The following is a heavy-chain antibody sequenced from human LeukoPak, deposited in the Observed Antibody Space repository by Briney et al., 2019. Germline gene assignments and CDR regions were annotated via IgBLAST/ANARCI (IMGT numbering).Heavy chain of an antibody. CDR2: IYYSGST. Sequence: KSSETLSLTCTVSGGPISSSSYYWGWIRQPPGKGLEWIGSIYYSGSTYYNPSLKSRVTIYVDTSKNQFSLKLSSVTAADTAVYYCARGRYNWNDVGGFGQDYWGQGTLVTVSS. J-gene: IGHJ4*02. CDR3: ARGRYNWNDVGGFGQDY. D-gene: IGHD1-1*01. CDR1: GGPISSSSYY. V-gene: IGHV4-39*01.